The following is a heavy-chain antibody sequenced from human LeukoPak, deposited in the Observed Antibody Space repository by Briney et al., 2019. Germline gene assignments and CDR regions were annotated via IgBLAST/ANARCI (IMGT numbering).Heavy chain of an antibody. Sequence: NTSETLSLTCTVSGGSISSYYWSWIRQPPGKGLEWIGYIYYSGSTNYNPSLKSRVTISVDTSKNQFSLKLSSVPAADTAVYYCARVGGYNSPFVYWGQGTLVTVSS. V-gene: IGHV4-59*01. CDR3: ARVGGYNSPFVY. CDR1: GGSISSYY. J-gene: IGHJ4*02. D-gene: IGHD5-24*01. CDR2: IYYSGST.